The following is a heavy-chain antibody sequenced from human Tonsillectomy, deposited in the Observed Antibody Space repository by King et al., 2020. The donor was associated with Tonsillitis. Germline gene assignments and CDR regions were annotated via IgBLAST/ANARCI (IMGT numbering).Heavy chain of an antibody. J-gene: IGHJ4*02. Sequence: QLQESGSGLVKPSQTLSLTCAVSGDSITSDGYSWSWIRQPPVKGLEWIGYIHHSGATYSNPSLKSRVTISLTRSNNHFSLKLSSVTAADTAVYYCAREYNWNYFDYWGQGSLVTVSS. CDR2: IHHSGAT. D-gene: IGHD1-20*01. CDR3: AREYNWNYFDY. V-gene: IGHV4-30-2*01. CDR1: GDSITSDGYS.